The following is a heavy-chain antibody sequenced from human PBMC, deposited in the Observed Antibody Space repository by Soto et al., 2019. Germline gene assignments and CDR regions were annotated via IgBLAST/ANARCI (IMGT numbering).Heavy chain of an antibody. CDR2: ISAYNGNT. V-gene: IGHV1-18*01. CDR3: ARDGWERITIFEVVTRDAFDI. D-gene: IGHD3-3*01. CDR1: GYTFTSYG. J-gene: IGHJ3*02. Sequence: ASVKVSCKASGYTFTSYGISWVRQAPGQGLEWMGWISAYNGNTNYAQKLQGRVTMTTDTSTSTAYMELRSLRSDDTAVYYCARDGWERITIFEVVTRDAFDIWGQGTMVTVSS.